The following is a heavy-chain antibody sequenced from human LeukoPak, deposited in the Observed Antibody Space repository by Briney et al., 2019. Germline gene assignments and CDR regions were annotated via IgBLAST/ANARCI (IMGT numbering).Heavy chain of an antibody. CDR2: ISAYNGNT. D-gene: IGHD3-10*01. Sequence: ASVKISCKASGYTFTSYGISWVRQAPGQGLEWMGWISAYNGNTNYAQKLQGRVTMTTDTSTSTAYVELRRLRSDHTAVYYCARDHDGSGPPLFKGEAFDIWGQRTIVTDSS. V-gene: IGHV1-18*04. J-gene: IGHJ3*02. CDR3: ARDHDGSGPPLFKGEAFDI. CDR1: GYTFTSYG.